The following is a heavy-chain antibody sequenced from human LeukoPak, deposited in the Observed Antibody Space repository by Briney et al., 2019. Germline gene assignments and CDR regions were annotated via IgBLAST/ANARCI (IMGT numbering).Heavy chain of an antibody. D-gene: IGHD4-11*01. CDR2: IYPGDSDT. Sequence: GGSLKISCQGSGSPFTSYWIGGVRQLPGKSLEWMGIIYPGDSDTRYSPSCQGQVIISADKSINTAYLQWRSLKASDSAVYYCARGMTTFDPWGQGTLVTVSS. CDR3: ARGMTTFDP. J-gene: IGHJ5*02. CDR1: GSPFTSYW. V-gene: IGHV5-51*01.